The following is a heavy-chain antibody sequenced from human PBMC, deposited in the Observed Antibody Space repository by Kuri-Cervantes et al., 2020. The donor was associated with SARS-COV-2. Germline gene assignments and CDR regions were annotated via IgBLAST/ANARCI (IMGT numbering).Heavy chain of an antibody. V-gene: IGHV3-64*01. J-gene: IGHJ3*02. Sequence: ETLSLTCAASGFTFSSYAMHWVRQAPGKGLEYVSAISSNGGSTYYANSVKGRFTISRDNSKNTLYLQMGSLRAEDMAVYYCARDPSLDIWGQGTMVTVSS. CDR2: ISSNGGST. CDR1: GFTFSSYA. CDR3: ARDPSLDI.